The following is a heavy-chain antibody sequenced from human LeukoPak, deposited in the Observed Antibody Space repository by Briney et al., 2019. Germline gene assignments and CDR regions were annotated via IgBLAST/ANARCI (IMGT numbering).Heavy chain of an antibody. V-gene: IGHV3-9*01. CDR3: AKDLANDQGIAAAGNSD. J-gene: IGHJ4*02. CDR2: ISWNSGSI. Sequence: PGGSLRLSCAASGFTFDDYAMHWVRQAPGKGLEWVSGISWNSGSIGYADSVKGRFTISRDNAKNSLYLQMNSLRAEDTALYYCAKDLANDQGIAAAGNSDWGQGTLVTVSS. CDR1: GFTFDDYA. D-gene: IGHD6-13*01.